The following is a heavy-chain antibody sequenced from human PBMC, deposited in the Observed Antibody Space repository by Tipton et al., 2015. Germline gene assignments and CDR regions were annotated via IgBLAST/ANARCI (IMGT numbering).Heavy chain of an antibody. CDR2: ISAYNGNT. Sequence: QSGAEVKKPGASVKVSCKASGYTFTNYGITWVRQAPGQGLQWMGWISAYNGNTNYGETLQGRVTMTTDTSTSTAYMELRSLRSDDTAIYYCARDRVGVAGVDFDYWGQGTLVSVSS. J-gene: IGHJ4*01. V-gene: IGHV1-18*01. D-gene: IGHD6-19*01. CDR3: ARDRVGVAGVDFDY. CDR1: GYTFTNYG.